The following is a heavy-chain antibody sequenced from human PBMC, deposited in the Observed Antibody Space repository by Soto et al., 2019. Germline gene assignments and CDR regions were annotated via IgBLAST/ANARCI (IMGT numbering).Heavy chain of an antibody. CDR2: ISGSGGST. CDR1: GFTFSSYA. CDR3: AKAAVLLWFGEPRKRGYYYYMDV. Sequence: EVQLLESGGGLVQPGGSLRLSCAASGFTFSSYAMSWVRQAPGKGLEWVSAISGSGGSTYYADSVKGRFTISRDNSKNTLYLQMNSLRDEDTAVYYCAKAAVLLWFGEPRKRGYYYYMDVWGKGTTVTVSS. J-gene: IGHJ6*03. V-gene: IGHV3-23*01. D-gene: IGHD3-10*01.